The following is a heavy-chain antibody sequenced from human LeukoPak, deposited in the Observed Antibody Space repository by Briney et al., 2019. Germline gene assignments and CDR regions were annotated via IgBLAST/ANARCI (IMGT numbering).Heavy chain of an antibody. J-gene: IGHJ6*03. V-gene: IGHV3-30*02. CDR2: MRYDGSNK. Sequence: GGSLRLSCAASGFTFSTYEMHWVRQAPGKGLEWVASMRYDGSNKYYADSAKGRFTVSRDNSKNTLYLQMNSLRAEDTAVYYCAKRPAGGFYYSSMDVWGKGTTVTVSS. D-gene: IGHD6-13*01. CDR1: GFTFSTYE. CDR3: AKRPAGGFYYSSMDV.